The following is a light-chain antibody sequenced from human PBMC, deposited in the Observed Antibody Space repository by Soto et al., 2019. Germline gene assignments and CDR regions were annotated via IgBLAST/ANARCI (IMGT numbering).Light chain of an antibody. Sequence: DIQMTQSPSTLSASVGGRVTITCRASQSISRWLAWYQQKPGKAPKLLIYDASNLQSGVPSRFSGSGSGTEFTLTIGSLQPDDFAIYHCQQYSTHSTFGQGTKVDSK. CDR1: QSISRW. J-gene: IGKJ2*01. V-gene: IGKV1-5*01. CDR2: DAS. CDR3: QQYSTHST.